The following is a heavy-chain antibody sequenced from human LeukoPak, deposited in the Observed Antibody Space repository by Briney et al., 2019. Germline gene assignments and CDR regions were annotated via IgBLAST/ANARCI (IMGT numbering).Heavy chain of an antibody. V-gene: IGHV1-18*01. CDR3: ARGTRYYGSGSYYY. J-gene: IGHJ4*02. CDR2: ISAYNGNT. D-gene: IGHD3-10*01. Sequence: ASVKVSCKASGYTFTSYGISWVRQAPGQGLEWMGWISAYNGNTNYAQKFQGRVTMTRNTSISTAYMELSSLRSEDTAVYYCARGTRYYGSGSYYYWGQGTLVTVSS. CDR1: GYTFTSYG.